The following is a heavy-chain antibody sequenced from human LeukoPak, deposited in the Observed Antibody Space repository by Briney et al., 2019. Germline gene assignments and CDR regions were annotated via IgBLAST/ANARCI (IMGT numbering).Heavy chain of an antibody. CDR2: IYSGGST. J-gene: IGHJ4*02. V-gene: IGHV3-66*01. D-gene: IGHD3-22*01. CDR3: ARGIYYYYDSSGLQFADY. CDR1: GFTVSSNY. Sequence: GGSLRLSCAASGFTVSSNYMNWVRQAPGKGLEWVSLIYSGGSTYYADSVKGRFTISRDNAKNSLYLQMNSLRAEDTAVYYCARGIYYYYDSSGLQFADYWGQGTLVTVSS.